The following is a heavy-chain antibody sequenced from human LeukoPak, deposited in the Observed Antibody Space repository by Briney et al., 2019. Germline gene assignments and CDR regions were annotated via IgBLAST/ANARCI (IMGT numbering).Heavy chain of an antibody. CDR2: IWYDGNKK. D-gene: IGHD3-10*01. J-gene: IGHJ3*02. CDR3: AKGRGAFDI. Sequence: GGSLRLSCVASGFTFNTYGIHWVRQAPGKGLEWVALIWYDGNKKYYADSVKGRFTISRDNSRNTPYLQMNSLRAEDTAVYYCAKGRGAFDIWGQGTMVTVSS. V-gene: IGHV3-30*02. CDR1: GFTFNTYG.